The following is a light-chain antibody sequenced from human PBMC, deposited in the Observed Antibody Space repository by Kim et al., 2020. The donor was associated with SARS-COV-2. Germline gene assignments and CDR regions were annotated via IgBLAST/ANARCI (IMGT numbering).Light chain of an antibody. CDR1: QSISSW. CDR3: QQYNSYSALT. Sequence: DIQMTQSPSTLSASVGDRVTITCRASQSISSWLAWYQQKPGKAPKLLIYKASSLESGVPSRFSGSGSGTEFTLTISSLQPDDFATYHRQQYNSYSALTFGGGTKVDIK. CDR2: KAS. J-gene: IGKJ4*01. V-gene: IGKV1-5*03.